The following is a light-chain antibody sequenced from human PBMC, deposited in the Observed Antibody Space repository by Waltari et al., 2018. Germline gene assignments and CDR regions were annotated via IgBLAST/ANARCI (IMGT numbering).Light chain of an antibody. V-gene: IGLV2-8*01. Sequence: QSALTQPPSASGSPGQSVTISRTGTSSDVGGYDFSSGYQQHPGKAPKLMIYEVSKRPSGVPDRFSGSKSGNTASLTVSGLQAEDEADYFCSSHEDSNPLVFGGGTKLTVL. J-gene: IGLJ3*02. CDR1: SSDVGGYDF. CDR2: EVS. CDR3: SSHEDSNPLV.